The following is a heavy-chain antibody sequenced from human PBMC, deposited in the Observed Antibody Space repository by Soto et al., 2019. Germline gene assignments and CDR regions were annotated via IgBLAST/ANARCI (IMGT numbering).Heavy chain of an antibody. Sequence: ETLSLTCAVYGVSFSGYYWSWIRQPPGKGLEWIGEINHSGSTNYNPSLKSRVTISVDTSKNQFSLKLSSVTAADTAVYYCARKGRRFSGSSPYNWFDPWGQGTLVTVSS. V-gene: IGHV4-34*01. CDR2: INHSGST. J-gene: IGHJ5*02. CDR1: GVSFSGYY. CDR3: ARKGRRFSGSSPYNWFDP. D-gene: IGHD1-26*01.